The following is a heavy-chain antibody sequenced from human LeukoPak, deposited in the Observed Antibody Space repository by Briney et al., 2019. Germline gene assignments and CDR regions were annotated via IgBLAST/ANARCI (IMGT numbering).Heavy chain of an antibody. CDR3: ARGGFADSSGFGAFDI. Sequence: SQTLSLTCAVSGGSISSGGYSWSWLRQPPGKGLEWIGYIYHSGSTYYNPSLKSRVTISVDRSKNQFSLKLSSVTAADTAVYYCARGGFADSSGFGAFDIWGQGTMVTVSS. V-gene: IGHV4-30-2*01. CDR1: GGSISSGGYS. J-gene: IGHJ3*02. CDR2: IYHSGST. D-gene: IGHD3-22*01.